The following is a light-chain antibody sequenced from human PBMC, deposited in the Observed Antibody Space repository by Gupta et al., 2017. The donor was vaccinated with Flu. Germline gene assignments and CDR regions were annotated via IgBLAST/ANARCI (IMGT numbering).Light chain of an antibody. V-gene: IGLV3-21*02. J-gene: IGLJ2*01. CDR3: QVCDGGRDDSGL. CDR2: ADS. Sequence: SYALTQPPSVSVAPGQTARITCGGTTVGRKSVPWYQQTPGQATVVVGYADSIRPTGLQGRFSVSHSGNTDTPTISRVDAGDEADYYCQVCDGGRDDSGLFGGGTKLTVL. CDR1: TVGRKS.